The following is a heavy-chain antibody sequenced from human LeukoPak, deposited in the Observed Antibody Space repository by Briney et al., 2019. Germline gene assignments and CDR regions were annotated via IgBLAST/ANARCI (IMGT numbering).Heavy chain of an antibody. J-gene: IGHJ3*02. CDR2: IICCSSYI. CDR1: GFTFSSYT. V-gene: IGHV3-21*06. CDR3: ARDTYDILTGYYKWAFDI. Sequence: GGSLRLSCAASGFTFSSYTMNWVRQAPGKGLEWVSSIICCSSYIYYADSVKGRFTISRDNAKNSLYLQMNSLRAEDTAVYYCARDTYDILTGYYKWAFDIWGQGTMVTVSS. D-gene: IGHD3-9*01.